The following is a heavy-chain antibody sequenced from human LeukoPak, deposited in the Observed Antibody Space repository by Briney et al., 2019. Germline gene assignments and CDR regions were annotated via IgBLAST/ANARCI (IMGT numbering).Heavy chain of an antibody. Sequence: GESLKISCRGSGYSFSSYWIGWVRQMPGKGLEWRGIIYPGDFDTRYSPSFQGQVTISVDKSISTAYLQWSSLKAPDSAMYYCARLFRVGPIPRGYIDYWGQGTLVTVSS. V-gene: IGHV5-51*01. D-gene: IGHD1-26*01. J-gene: IGHJ4*02. CDR1: GYSFSSYW. CDR2: IYPGDFDT. CDR3: ARLFRVGPIPRGYIDY.